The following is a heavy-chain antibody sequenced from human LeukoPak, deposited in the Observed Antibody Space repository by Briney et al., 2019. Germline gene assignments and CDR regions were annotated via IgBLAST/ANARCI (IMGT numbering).Heavy chain of an antibody. CDR1: GGSISSYY. D-gene: IGHD3-3*01. J-gene: IGHJ3*02. V-gene: IGHV4-59*01. Sequence: SETLSLTCTVSGGSISSYYWSWIRQPPGKGLEWIGYIYYSGSTNYNPSLKSRVTISVDTSKNQFSLKLSSVTAADTAVYYCARAAAYYDFWSGYNDAFDIRGQGTMVTVSS. CDR3: ARAAAYYDFWSGYNDAFDI. CDR2: IYYSGST.